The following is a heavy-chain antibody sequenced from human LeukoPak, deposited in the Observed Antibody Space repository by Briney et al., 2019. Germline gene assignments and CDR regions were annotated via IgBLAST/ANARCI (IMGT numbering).Heavy chain of an antibody. CDR2: TSAYNGNT. CDR3: ARDSSAYTRHFDY. D-gene: IGHD3-22*01. Sequence: ASVKVSCKASGYIFVNFGISWVRQAPRQGLEWVGWTSAYNGNTNYAQKFRGRVTMTTDTSTNTAYMELRNLGSDDTAMYFCARDSSAYTRHFDYWGQGSLVTVSS. CDR1: GYIFVNFG. V-gene: IGHV1-18*04. J-gene: IGHJ4*02.